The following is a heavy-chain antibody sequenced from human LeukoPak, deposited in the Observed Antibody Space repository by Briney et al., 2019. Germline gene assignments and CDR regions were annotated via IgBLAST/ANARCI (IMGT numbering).Heavy chain of an antibody. CDR2: ISAYNGNT. D-gene: IGHD5-24*01. Sequence: ASVKVSCKASGYTFTSYGISWVRQAPGQGLEWMGWISAYNGNTNYAQKLQGRVTMTTDTSTSTAYMELRSLRSDDTAVYYCARAPDGYNYEDYFDYWGQGTLVTVSS. CDR3: ARAPDGYNYEDYFDY. V-gene: IGHV1-18*01. CDR1: GYTFTSYG. J-gene: IGHJ4*02.